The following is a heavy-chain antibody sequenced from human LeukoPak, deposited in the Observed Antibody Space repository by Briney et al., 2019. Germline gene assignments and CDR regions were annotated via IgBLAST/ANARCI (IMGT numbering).Heavy chain of an antibody. Sequence: PSETLSLTCAVYGGSFSGYYWSWIRQPPGKGLEWIGEINHSGSTNYNPSLKSRVTISVDTSKNQFSLKLSSVTAADTAVYYCARDRHYDSSELFDYWGQGTLVTVSS. CDR2: INHSGST. V-gene: IGHV4-34*01. CDR1: GGSFSGYY. CDR3: ARDRHYDSSELFDY. D-gene: IGHD3-22*01. J-gene: IGHJ4*02.